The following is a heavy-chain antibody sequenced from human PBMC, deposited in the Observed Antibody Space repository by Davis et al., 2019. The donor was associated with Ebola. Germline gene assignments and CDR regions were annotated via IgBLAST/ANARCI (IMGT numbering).Heavy chain of an antibody. CDR1: SFPFTRYA. Sequence: PGGSLRLSCMASSFPFTRYAMSWVRQSPGKGPELEWVALISNGRFLKYYGYSVKGRFVISRATGKNTVYLQMNSLRVEDTATYFCVRHNVTYYRRGWFELWGQGTVVTVSS. CDR2: ISNGRFLK. D-gene: IGHD3-22*01. V-gene: IGHV3-21*06. CDR3: VRHNVTYYRRGWFEL. J-gene: IGHJ5*02.